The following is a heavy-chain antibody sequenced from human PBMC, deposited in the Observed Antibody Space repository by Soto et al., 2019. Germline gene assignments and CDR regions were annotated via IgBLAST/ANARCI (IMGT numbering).Heavy chain of an antibody. J-gene: IGHJ5*02. CDR3: ARGGLGYCSGGSCYGSDWFDP. D-gene: IGHD2-15*01. CDR2: MNPNSGNT. V-gene: IGHV1-8*01. Sequence: ASVKVSCKASGYTFTSYDINWVRQATGQGLEWMGWMNPNSGNTGYAQKFQGRVTMTRNTSISTAYMELSSLRSEDTAVYYCARGGLGYCSGGSCYGSDWFDPWGQGTLVTVSS. CDR1: GYTFTSYD.